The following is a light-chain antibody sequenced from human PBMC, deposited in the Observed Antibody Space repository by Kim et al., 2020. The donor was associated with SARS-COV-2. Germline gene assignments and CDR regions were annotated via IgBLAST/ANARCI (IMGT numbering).Light chain of an antibody. J-gene: IGLJ2*01. CDR2: DTD. Sequence: GQEVTTSCSGTSSNIGNNFVFWYRQVPGTAPKLLIYDTDERPSGIPDRFSGSKSGTSATLGITGLQTGDEADYYCGTWDNSLSAVVFGGGTQLTVL. V-gene: IGLV1-51*01. CDR3: GTWDNSLSAVV. CDR1: SSNIGNNF.